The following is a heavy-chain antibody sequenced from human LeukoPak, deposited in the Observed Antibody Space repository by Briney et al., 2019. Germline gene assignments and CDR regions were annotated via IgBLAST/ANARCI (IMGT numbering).Heavy chain of an antibody. CDR1: GFTVSSNY. V-gene: IGHV3-53*01. CDR2: IYSGGNT. Sequence: GGSLRLSCAASGFTVSSNYMSWVRQAPGKGLGWVSLIYSGGNTYYADSVKGRFTISRDNSKNTLYLQMNSLRAEDTAVYYCARRGSNTWLFDYWGQGTLATVSS. J-gene: IGHJ4*02. D-gene: IGHD6-13*01. CDR3: ARRGSNTWLFDY.